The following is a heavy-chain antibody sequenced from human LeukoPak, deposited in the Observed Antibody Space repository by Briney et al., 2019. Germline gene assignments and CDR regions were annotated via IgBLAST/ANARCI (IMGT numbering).Heavy chain of an antibody. D-gene: IGHD6-6*01. CDR2: ISGSGGNT. J-gene: IGHJ4*02. CDR3: ATYCSSSPY. CDR1: GFTFRSYA. Sequence: PGGSLRLSCAASGFTFRSYAMSWVRQAPGKGLEWVSAISGSGGNTYYADSVKGRFTISRDNSKNTLYLQMNSLRAEDTAGYYCATYCSSSPYWGEGTLVTVSS. V-gene: IGHV3-23*01.